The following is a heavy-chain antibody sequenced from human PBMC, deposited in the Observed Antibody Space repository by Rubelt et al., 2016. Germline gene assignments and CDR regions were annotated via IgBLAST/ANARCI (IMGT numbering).Heavy chain of an antibody. CDR2: IDGGNGNI. J-gene: IGHJ4*01. Sequence: QVQLVQSGAEVKKPGASVKVSCKASGYSFTNYEMHWVRQAPGQRLEWMGWIDGGNGNIKYSQKFQGRVTITRDTPASTAYMELGSLKCEGTAVCCCAKDYFDYWGQGTLVTVSS. V-gene: IGHV1-3*01. CDR1: GYSFTNYE. D-gene: IGHD2-15*01. CDR3: AKDYFDY.